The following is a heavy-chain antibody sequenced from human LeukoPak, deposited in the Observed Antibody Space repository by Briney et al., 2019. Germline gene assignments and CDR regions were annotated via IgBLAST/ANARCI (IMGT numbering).Heavy chain of an antibody. Sequence: KTSETLSLTCAVYGGSFSGYYWSWIRQPPGKGLEWIGEINHSGSTNYNPSLKSRVTISVDTSKNQFSLKLSSVTAADTAVYYCARHWGRDTFDIWGQGTMVTVSS. CDR1: GGSFSGYY. V-gene: IGHV4-34*01. CDR2: INHSGST. D-gene: IGHD3-16*01. J-gene: IGHJ3*02. CDR3: ARHWGRDTFDI.